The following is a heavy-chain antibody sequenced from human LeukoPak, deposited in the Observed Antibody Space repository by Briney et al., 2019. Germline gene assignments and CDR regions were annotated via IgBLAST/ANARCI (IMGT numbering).Heavy chain of an antibody. D-gene: IGHD3-10*01. V-gene: IGHV1-2*02. CDR3: ARGKITMVRGVPFSFDY. CDR2: INPNSGGT. J-gene: IGHJ4*02. Sequence: ASVRVSCKASGYTFTGYYMHWVRQAPGQGLEWMGWINPNSGGTNYAQKFQGRVTMTRDTSISTAYMELSKLRSDDTAVYYCARGKITMVRGVPFSFDYWGQGTLVTVSS. CDR1: GYTFTGYY.